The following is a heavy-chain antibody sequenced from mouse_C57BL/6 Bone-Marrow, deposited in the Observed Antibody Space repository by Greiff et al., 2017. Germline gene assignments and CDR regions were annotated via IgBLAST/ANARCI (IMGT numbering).Heavy chain of an antibody. V-gene: IGHV1-50*01. Sequence: VQLQQPGAELVKPGASVKLSCKASGYTFTSYWMPWVQQRPGQGLEWIGEIDPSDSYTNYTQKFKGKATLTVDTSSSTAYMQLSSLTSEDSAVYYCAREEDYYYGSSWGQGTLVTGSA. J-gene: IGHJ3*01. CDR1: GYTFTSYW. CDR3: AREEDYYYGSS. D-gene: IGHD1-1*01. CDR2: IDPSDSYT.